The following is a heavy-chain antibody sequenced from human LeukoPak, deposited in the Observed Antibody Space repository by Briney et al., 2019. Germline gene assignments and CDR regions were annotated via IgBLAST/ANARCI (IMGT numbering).Heavy chain of an antibody. CDR2: INNDGSST. V-gene: IGHV3-74*01. CDR1: GFTFSSYW. J-gene: IGHJ5*02. CDR3: ARDPLSSTSRIAAAT. D-gene: IGHD6-13*01. Sequence: GGSLRLSCAASGFTFSSYWMHWVRQAPGQGLVWVSRINNDGSSTSYADSVKGRFTISRDNAKNTLYLQMNSLRAEDTAVYYCARDPLSSTSRIAAATWGQGALVTVSS.